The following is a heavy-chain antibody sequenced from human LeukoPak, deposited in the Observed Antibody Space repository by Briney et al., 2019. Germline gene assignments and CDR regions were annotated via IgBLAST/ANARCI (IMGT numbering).Heavy chain of an antibody. CDR1: GYTFTGYY. V-gene: IGHV1-2*04. D-gene: IGHD3-22*01. J-gene: IGHJ5*02. CDR3: ARGKRGYYDSSGYFNWFDP. Sequence: ASVKVSCTASGYTFTGYYMHWVRQAPGQGLEWMGWINPNSGGTNYAQKFQGWVTMTRDTSISTAYMELSRLRSDDTAVYYCARGKRGYYDSSGYFNWFDPWGQGTLVTVSS. CDR2: INPNSGGT.